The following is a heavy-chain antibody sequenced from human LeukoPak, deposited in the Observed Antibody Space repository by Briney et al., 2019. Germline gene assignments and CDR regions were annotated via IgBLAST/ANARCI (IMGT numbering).Heavy chain of an antibody. CDR1: GFTFSSYA. CDR2: ISGSGGST. J-gene: IGHJ4*02. V-gene: IGHV3-23*01. CDR3: ATIPMAMVQGTPFDY. Sequence: GGSLRLSCAASGFTFSSYAMSWVRQAPGKGLEWVSAISGSGGSTYYADSVKGRFTISRDNSKNTLYLQMNSLRAEDTAVYYCATIPMAMVQGTPFDYWGQGTLVTVSS. D-gene: IGHD3-10*01.